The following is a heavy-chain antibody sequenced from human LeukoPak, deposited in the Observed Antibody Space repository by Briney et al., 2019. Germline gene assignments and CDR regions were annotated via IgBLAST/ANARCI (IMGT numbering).Heavy chain of an antibody. Sequence: ASVKVSCKASGYTFTSYYMHWVRQAPGQGLEWMGIINPSGGSTSYAQKFQGRVTMTRDTSTSTVYMELSSLRSEGTAVYYCARGGGRPSAYCGGDCYSIDYWGQGTLVTVSS. D-gene: IGHD2-21*02. V-gene: IGHV1-46*01. J-gene: IGHJ4*02. CDR2: INPSGGST. CDR3: ARGGGRPSAYCGGDCYSIDY. CDR1: GYTFTSYY.